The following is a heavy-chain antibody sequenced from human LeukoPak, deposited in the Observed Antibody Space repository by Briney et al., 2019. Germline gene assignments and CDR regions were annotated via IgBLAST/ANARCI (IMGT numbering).Heavy chain of an antibody. J-gene: IGHJ3*02. CDR1: RYSFTSYW. V-gene: IGHV5-51*01. D-gene: IGHD3-22*01. CDR2: IYPGDSDT. Sequence: GESLKISCKDSRYSFTSYWIGWVRQMPGKGLEWMGIIYPGDSDTRYNPSFQGQVTISADKSISTAYLQWSSLKASDTAMYYCARRGVSYYDSSGYANAFDIWGQGAMVTVSS. CDR3: ARRGVSYYDSSGYANAFDI.